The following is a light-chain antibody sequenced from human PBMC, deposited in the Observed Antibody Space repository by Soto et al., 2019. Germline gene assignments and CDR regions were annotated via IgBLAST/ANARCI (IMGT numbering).Light chain of an antibody. Sequence: VLTQPPSVSGAPGQRVSISCTGSTSNIGAPYDVHWYQHLPGTAPKLLIYGDNNRPSGVPDRFSGSKSGTSASLAITRLQAEDEADYYCISYTDRQSYLFGTGTKVTVL. J-gene: IGLJ1*01. CDR3: ISYTDRQSYL. CDR2: GDN. V-gene: IGLV1-40*01. CDR1: TSNIGAPYD.